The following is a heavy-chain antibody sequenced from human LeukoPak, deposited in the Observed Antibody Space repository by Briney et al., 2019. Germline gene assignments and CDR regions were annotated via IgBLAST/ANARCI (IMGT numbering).Heavy chain of an antibody. CDR2: IKQDASEK. D-gene: IGHD3-10*01. CDR1: GFAFSSYW. Sequence: GGSLRLSCAASGFAFSSYWMSWVRQAPGKGLEWVANIKQDASEKYYVDSVKGRFTISRDNAKNSLFLEMNSLRAADTAVYYCARTYYYGGGFDYWGQGTLVTVSS. V-gene: IGHV3-7*01. J-gene: IGHJ4*02. CDR3: ARTYYYGGGFDY.